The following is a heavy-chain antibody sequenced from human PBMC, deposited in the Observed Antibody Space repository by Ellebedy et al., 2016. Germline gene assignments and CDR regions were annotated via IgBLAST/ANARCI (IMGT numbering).Heavy chain of an antibody. CDR2: INPSGGST. CDR1: GYTFTSYY. J-gene: IGHJ4*02. CDR3: ARDSDTFDY. V-gene: IGHV1-46*01. D-gene: IGHD5-18*01. Sequence: GESLKISCAASGYTFTSYYMHWVRQAPGQGLEWMGIINPSGGSTSYAQKFQGRVTMTRDTSTSTVYMELSSLRSEDTAVYYCARDSDTFDYWGQGTLVTVSS.